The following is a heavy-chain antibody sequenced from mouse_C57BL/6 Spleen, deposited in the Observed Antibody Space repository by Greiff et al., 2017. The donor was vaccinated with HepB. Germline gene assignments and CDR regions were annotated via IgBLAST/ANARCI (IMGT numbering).Heavy chain of an antibody. CDR2: INPNNGGT. V-gene: IGHV1-26*01. CDR1: GYTFTDYY. Sequence: EVQLQQSGPELVKPGASVKISCKASGYTFTDYYMNWVKQSHGKSLEWIGDINPNNGGTSYNQKFKGKATLTVEKSSSTAYMELRSLTSEDSAVYYCARALRLRMDYWGQGTSVTVSS. D-gene: IGHD3-2*02. CDR3: ARALRLRMDY. J-gene: IGHJ4*01.